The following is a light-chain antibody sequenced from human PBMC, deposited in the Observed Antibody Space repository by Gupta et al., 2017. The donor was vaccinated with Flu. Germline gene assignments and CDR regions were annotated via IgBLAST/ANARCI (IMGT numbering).Light chain of an antibody. J-gene: IGLJ1*01. Sequence: SYELTHPPSVSVSPGQTASITCSGDRLGDRYACWYPQKPGQSTVLVIEQDTKRPSGIPDRFACSNSGNTATRTISGTQAMDEADDDCQEWDITTNADVFGTGTKVTVL. CDR1: RLGDRY. CDR2: QDT. V-gene: IGLV3-1*01. CDR3: QEWDITTNADV.